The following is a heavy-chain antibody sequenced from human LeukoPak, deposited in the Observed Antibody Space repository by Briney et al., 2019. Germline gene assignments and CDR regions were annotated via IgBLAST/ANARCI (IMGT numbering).Heavy chain of an antibody. J-gene: IGHJ4*02. V-gene: IGHV1-8*01. CDR1: GYTFTSYD. D-gene: IGHD6-6*01. CDR2: MNPNSGNT. Sequence: AASVKVSCKASGYTFTSYDINWVRQATGQGLEWMGWMNPNSGNTGYAQKFQGRVTMTRNTSISTAYMELSSLRSEDTAAYYCARVGIAARTDFDYWGQGTLVTVSS. CDR3: ARVGIAARTDFDY.